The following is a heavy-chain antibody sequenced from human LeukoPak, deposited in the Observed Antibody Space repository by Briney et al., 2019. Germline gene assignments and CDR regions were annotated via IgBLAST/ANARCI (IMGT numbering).Heavy chain of an antibody. D-gene: IGHD6-13*01. CDR3: ASIPAAQGKHYYGMDV. J-gene: IGHJ6*02. CDR1: GGSISSSSYY. Sequence: SETLSLTCTVSGGSISSSSYYWGWIRQPPGNGLEWIGSIYYSGSTYYNPSLESRVTISVDTSKNQFSLKLSSVTAADTAVYYCASIPAAQGKHYYGMDVWGQGTTVTVSS. CDR2: IYYSGST. V-gene: IGHV4-39*07.